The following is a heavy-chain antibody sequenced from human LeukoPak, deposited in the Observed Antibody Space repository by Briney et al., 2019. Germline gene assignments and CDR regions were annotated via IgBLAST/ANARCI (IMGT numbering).Heavy chain of an antibody. Sequence: SETLSLTCTVSGGSISSYYWSWIRQPPGKGLEWIGYIYYSGSTNYNPSLKSRVTISVDTSKNQFSLKLSSVTAVDTAVYYCARTLPITMVRGPLRAFDIWGQGTMVTVSS. J-gene: IGHJ3*02. V-gene: IGHV4-59*01. CDR3: ARTLPITMVRGPLRAFDI. CDR2: IYYSGST. D-gene: IGHD3-10*01. CDR1: GGSISSYY.